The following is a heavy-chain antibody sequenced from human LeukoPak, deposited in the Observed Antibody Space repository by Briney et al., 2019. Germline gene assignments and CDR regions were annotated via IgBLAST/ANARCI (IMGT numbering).Heavy chain of an antibody. CDR2: IIPIFGTA. D-gene: IGHD6-6*01. CDR3: ARGVDSSSPYYYYYYMDV. Sequence: SVKVSCKASGGTFSSYAISWVRQAPGQGLEWMGGIIPIFGTANYAQKLQGRVTITTDESTSTAYMELSSLRSEDTAVYYCARGVDSSSPYYYYYYMDVWGKGTTVTVSS. V-gene: IGHV1-69*05. CDR1: GGTFSSYA. J-gene: IGHJ6*03.